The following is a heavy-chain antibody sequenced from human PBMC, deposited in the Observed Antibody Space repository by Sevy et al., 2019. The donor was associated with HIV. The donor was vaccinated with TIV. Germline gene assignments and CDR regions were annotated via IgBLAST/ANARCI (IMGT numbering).Heavy chain of an antibody. CDR2: IRYDGSNK. CDR3: ARDWWPPGHSYGSFDY. Sequence: GGSLRLSCAASGFAFTNYYAMHWVRQAPGKGLEWVTGIRYDGSNKYYADSVKGRFTISRDNSKNTLYLEMNSLRVEDTAVYHCARDWWPPGHSYGSFDYWGQGTLVTVSS. D-gene: IGHD5-18*01. J-gene: IGHJ4*02. CDR1: GFAFTNYYA. V-gene: IGHV3-33*08.